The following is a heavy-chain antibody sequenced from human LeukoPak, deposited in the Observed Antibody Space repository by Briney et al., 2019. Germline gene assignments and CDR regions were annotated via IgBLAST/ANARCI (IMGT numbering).Heavy chain of an antibody. V-gene: IGHV3-21*01. CDR1: GFTFSTYN. J-gene: IGHJ4*02. CDR3: VREDGKVGATSAFDY. D-gene: IGHD1-26*01. Sequence: GGSLRLSCAASGFTFSTYNMNWVRQAPAKGLEWVSSISGSSKYRYYTDSVKGRFTISRDDAKNSLYLQMNTLSAEDTAVYYCVREDGKVGATSAFDYWGQGILVTVSS. CDR2: ISGSSKYR.